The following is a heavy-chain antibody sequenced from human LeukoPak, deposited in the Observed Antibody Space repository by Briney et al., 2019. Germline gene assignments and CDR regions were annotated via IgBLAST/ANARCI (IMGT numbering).Heavy chain of an antibody. CDR2: IYYSGST. J-gene: IGHJ4*02. V-gene: IGHV4-39*07. Sequence: SETLSLTCTVSGGSISSSYFWGWIRQPPGKGLEWIGTIYYSGSTQYNPSLKSRVTISVDTSKNQFSLKLSSVTAADTAVYYCARVDSSGYHSDYWGQGTLVTVSS. D-gene: IGHD3-22*01. CDR1: GGSISSSYF. CDR3: ARVDSSGYHSDY.